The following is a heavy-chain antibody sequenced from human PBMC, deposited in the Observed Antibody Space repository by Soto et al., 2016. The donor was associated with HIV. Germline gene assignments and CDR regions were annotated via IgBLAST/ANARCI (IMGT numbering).Heavy chain of an antibody. Sequence: EVQLVESGGGLVQPGRSLRLSCAASGFTFDNHAMHWIRQAPGKGLEWVSGISWNSDNKGYADSVKGRFTISGDNAKNSLYLQMSSLRVEDMALYYCTKGDYGDYRPGYFENWGQGTLVTVSS. CDR1: GFTFDNHA. V-gene: IGHV3-9*03. CDR2: ISWNSDNK. CDR3: TKGDYGDYRPGYFEN. D-gene: IGHD4-17*01. J-gene: IGHJ4*02.